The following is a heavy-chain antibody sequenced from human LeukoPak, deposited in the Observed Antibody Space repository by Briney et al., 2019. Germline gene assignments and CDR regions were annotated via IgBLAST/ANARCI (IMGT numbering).Heavy chain of an antibody. J-gene: IGHJ4*02. D-gene: IGHD5-18*01. CDR2: ISAYNGNT. Sequence: GASVKVSCKASGYTFTSYGISWVRQAPGQGLEWMGWISAYNGNTNYAQKLQGRVTMTTDTSTSTAYMELRSLRSDDTAVYYCARVAIQLWSGPCDYWGQGTLVTVSS. V-gene: IGHV1-18*01. CDR1: GYTFTSYG. CDR3: ARVAIQLWSGPCDY.